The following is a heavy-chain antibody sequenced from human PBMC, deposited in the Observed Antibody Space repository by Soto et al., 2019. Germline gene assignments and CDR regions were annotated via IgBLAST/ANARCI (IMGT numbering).Heavy chain of an antibody. CDR3: ARGGPGYGDRPLNY. V-gene: IGHV3-7*01. CDR1: GFTFSTYW. CDR2: IKQDGSEK. J-gene: IGHJ4*02. D-gene: IGHD4-17*01. Sequence: EVQLVESGGGLVQPGGSLRLSCAASGFTFSTYWMSWVRQAPGKGLEWVANIKQDGSEKSYVDSVEGRFTISRDNAKNSLYLQMDSLRAEDTAVYYCARGGPGYGDRPLNYWGQGALVIVSS.